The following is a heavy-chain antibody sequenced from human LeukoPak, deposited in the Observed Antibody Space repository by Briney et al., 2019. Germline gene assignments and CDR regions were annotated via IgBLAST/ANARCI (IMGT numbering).Heavy chain of an antibody. Sequence: GGSLRLSCAGSGFTFSSYSMSWVRQAPGKGLEWLSYISSSSGTIYYADSVKGRFTISRDNAKNSLYLQMNSLRDEDTAVYYCPRVDYFESWGQGTLVTVSS. V-gene: IGHV3-48*02. CDR2: ISSSSGTI. CDR1: GFTFSSYS. CDR3: PRVDYFES. J-gene: IGHJ4*02.